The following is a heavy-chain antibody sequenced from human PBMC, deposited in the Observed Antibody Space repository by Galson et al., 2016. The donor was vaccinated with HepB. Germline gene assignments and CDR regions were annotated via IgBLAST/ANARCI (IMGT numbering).Heavy chain of an antibody. CDR1: GITFSSCW. V-gene: IGHV3-74*01. CDR3: ATGLGDYGDPFEY. CDR2: IKGDGTDM. D-gene: IGHD4/OR15-4a*01. Sequence: SLRLSCAASGITFSSCWMHWVRQVPGKGLVWVSRIKGDGTDMFYADSVRGRFTISRDNAKNTLYQQMSSLRVDDTSVYYCATGLGDYGDPFEYWGQGTLVTVSS. J-gene: IGHJ4*02.